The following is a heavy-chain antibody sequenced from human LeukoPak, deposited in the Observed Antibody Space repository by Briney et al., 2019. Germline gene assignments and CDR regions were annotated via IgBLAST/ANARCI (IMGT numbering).Heavy chain of an antibody. D-gene: IGHD3-22*01. Sequence: GGSLRLSCAASGFTFSNAWLSWVRQASGKGLEWVGRIKSKTDDGTTDYATPVKGRFTISRDDSKNTLYLQMNSLNTEDTAVYYCTRRSSGYLTAFDVWGQGTMVTVSS. CDR1: GFTFSNAW. CDR2: IKSKTDDGTT. V-gene: IGHV3-15*01. J-gene: IGHJ3*01. CDR3: TRRSSGYLTAFDV.